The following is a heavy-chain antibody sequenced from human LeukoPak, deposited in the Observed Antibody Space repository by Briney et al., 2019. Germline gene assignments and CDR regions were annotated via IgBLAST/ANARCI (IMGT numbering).Heavy chain of an antibody. CDR2: LWYDGSNE. J-gene: IGHJ6*03. Sequence: GGSLRLSCVASGFTFRSYGMHWVRQAPGKGLEWLSLLWYDGSNEYYADSAKGRFTISRDNSKNTLYLQMNSLRAEDTAVYYCAKGMTTGPRSVYHYMDVWGKGTTVTVSS. D-gene: IGHD4-17*01. V-gene: IGHV3-33*06. CDR1: GFTFRSYG. CDR3: AKGMTTGPRSVYHYMDV.